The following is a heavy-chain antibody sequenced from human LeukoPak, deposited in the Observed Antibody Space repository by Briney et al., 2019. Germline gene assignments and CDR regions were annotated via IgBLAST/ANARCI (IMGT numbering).Heavy chain of an antibody. D-gene: IGHD3-22*01. CDR3: ARDSVTYYYDLYNNF. V-gene: IGHV3-21*01. CDR2: ISSSSSYI. CDR1: GFTFSSYS. J-gene: IGHJ4*02. Sequence: PGGSLRLSCAASGFTFSSYSMNWVRQAPGKGLEWVSSISSSSSYIYYADSVKGRFTISRDNAKNSLYLQMNSLRAEDTAVYYCARDSVTYYYDLYNNFWGQGTLVTVSS.